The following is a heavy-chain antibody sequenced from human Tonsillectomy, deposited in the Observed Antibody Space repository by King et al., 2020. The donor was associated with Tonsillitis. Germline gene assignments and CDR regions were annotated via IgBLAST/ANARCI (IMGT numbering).Heavy chain of an antibody. CDR1: GFTFSSYS. CDR2: ISSSSSTI. Sequence: EVQLVESGGGLVQPGGSLRLSCAASGFTFSSYSMNWVRQAPGKGLEWVSYISSSSSTIYYADSVKGRFTISRDNAKNSLYLQMNSLRDEDTAVYYCASTLRGPFLFDYYGMDVWGQGTTVTVSS. V-gene: IGHV3-48*02. D-gene: IGHD2/OR15-2a*01. CDR3: ASTLRGPFLFDYYGMDV. J-gene: IGHJ6*02.